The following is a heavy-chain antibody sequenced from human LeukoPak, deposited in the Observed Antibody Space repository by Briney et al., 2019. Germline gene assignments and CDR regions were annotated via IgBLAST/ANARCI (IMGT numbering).Heavy chain of an antibody. CDR1: GFTFSSFW. CDR2: IKQDGSER. D-gene: IGHD3-10*01. V-gene: IGHV3-7*01. CDR3: AIYRSTSGRQY. Sequence: PGGSLRLSCAASGFTFSSFWMAWGRQVPGKGLEWVANIKQDGSERHYVDSLKGRFTVSRENAKKSLYIQMNTLRAEDTAVYYCAIYRSTSGRQYWGQGTLVTVSS. J-gene: IGHJ4*02.